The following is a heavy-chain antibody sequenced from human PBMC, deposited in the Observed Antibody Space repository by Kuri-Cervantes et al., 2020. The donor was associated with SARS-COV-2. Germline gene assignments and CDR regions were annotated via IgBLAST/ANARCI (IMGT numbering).Heavy chain of an antibody. Sequence: SETLTHICGVYGGSFRGYYWSWIRQPPGKGLEWIGEIKHSGSTNYNPSLKSRLTISVDTSKNQFSLKLISVTAADTAVYYCAIAHRGRSPSSDTDYWGQGTLVTVSS. CDR3: AIAHRGRSPSSDTDY. CDR2: IKHSGST. CDR1: GGSFRGYY. J-gene: IGHJ4*02. D-gene: IGHD3-16*02. V-gene: IGHV4-34*01.